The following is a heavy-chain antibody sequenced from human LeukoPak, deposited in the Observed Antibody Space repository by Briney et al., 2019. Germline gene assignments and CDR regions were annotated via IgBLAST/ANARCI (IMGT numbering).Heavy chain of an antibody. CDR1: GFTVSANC. CDR2: IYSDGST. Sequence: PGGSLRLSCVASGFTVSANCMSWVRQAPGKGLEWVSLIYSDGSTYYSDSVKGRFTISRDSSKNTLYLQMSSLRAGDAAVYYCARERIYFGLGRDLTDARLFYYYGMDVWGQGTTVTVSS. D-gene: IGHD2/OR15-2a*01. CDR3: ARERIYFGLGRDLTDARLFYYYGMDV. V-gene: IGHV3-53*01. J-gene: IGHJ6*02.